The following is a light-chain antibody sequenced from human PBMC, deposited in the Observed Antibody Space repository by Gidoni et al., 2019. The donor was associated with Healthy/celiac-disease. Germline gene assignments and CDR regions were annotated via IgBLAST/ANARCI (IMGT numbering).Light chain of an antibody. CDR1: HSVSSSY. J-gene: IGKJ4*01. CDR2: GAS. V-gene: IGKV3-20*01. Sequence: EIVLPQSPVTLSLSPGERATLSCRASHSVSSSYLAWYQQKPGQAPRLLIYGASSRATGIPDRFSGSGSGTDVTLTISRLEPEDFAVYYCQQYGSSPLLTFGGGTKVEIK. CDR3: QQYGSSPLLT.